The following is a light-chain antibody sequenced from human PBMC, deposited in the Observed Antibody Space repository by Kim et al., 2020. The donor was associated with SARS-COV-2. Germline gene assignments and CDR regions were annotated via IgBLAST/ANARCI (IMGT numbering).Light chain of an antibody. CDR3: QVWDSSSDQRV. CDR1: NIGSKS. V-gene: IGLV3-21*04. CDR2: YDS. Sequence: SYELTQPPSVSVAPGKTARITCGGNNIGSKSVNWYQQKPGQAPVLVIYYDSDRPSGIPERFSGSNSGNTATLTISRVEAGDEADYYCQVWDSSSDQRVFGGGTKLTVL. J-gene: IGLJ3*02.